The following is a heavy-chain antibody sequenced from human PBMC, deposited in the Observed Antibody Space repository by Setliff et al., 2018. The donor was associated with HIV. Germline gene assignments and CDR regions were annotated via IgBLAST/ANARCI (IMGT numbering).Heavy chain of an antibody. V-gene: IGHV3-11*01. CDR3: TTDPSAIEHGRIAVAQGGDY. CDR2: SSSSGSTI. J-gene: IGHJ4*02. Sequence: PGGSLRLSCAASGFTFSDYYMSWIRQAPGKGLEWVSYSSSSGSTIYYADSVKGRFTISRDNAKNTLYLQMNSLKPEDTAVYYCTTDPSAIEHGRIAVAQGGDYWGQGTLVTVSS. CDR1: GFTFSDYY. D-gene: IGHD6-19*01.